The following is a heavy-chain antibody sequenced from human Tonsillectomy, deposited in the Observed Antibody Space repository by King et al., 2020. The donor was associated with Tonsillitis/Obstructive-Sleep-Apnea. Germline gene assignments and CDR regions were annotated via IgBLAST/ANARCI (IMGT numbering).Heavy chain of an antibody. J-gene: IGHJ4*02. CDR3: AGRYCSGGTCYSGVDY. D-gene: IGHD2-15*01. Sequence: VQLVESGAEAKKPGESLKISCKVSGYNSTTYWIAWVRQMPGKGLEWMGIIYLGDSDTRYSPSFQGQVTISVGKSISTAYLQWSSLKASDTAMYYCAGRYCSGGTCYSGVDYWGQGTLVTVSS. CDR2: IYLGDSDT. CDR1: GYNSTTYW. V-gene: IGHV5-51*01.